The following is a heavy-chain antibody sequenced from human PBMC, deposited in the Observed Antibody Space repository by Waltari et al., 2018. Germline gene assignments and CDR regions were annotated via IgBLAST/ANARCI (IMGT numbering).Heavy chain of an antibody. J-gene: IGHJ3*02. D-gene: IGHD6-19*01. CDR1: GGTFSSYT. CDR3: ASNRYSSGWSDAFDI. CDR2: IIPILCIA. V-gene: IGHV1-69*02. Sequence: QVQLVQSGAEVKKPGSSVKVSCKASGGTFSSYTISWVRQAPGQGLEWMGRIIPILCIANYAQKFQGRVTITADKSTSTAYMELSSLRSEDTAVYYCASNRYSSGWSDAFDIWGQGTMVTVSS.